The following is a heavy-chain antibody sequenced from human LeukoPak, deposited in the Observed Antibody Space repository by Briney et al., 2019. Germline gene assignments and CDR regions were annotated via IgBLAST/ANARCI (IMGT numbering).Heavy chain of an antibody. D-gene: IGHD3-3*01. CDR3: AKDFAVHTGFDY. CDR1: GGTFSSYA. J-gene: IGHJ4*02. Sequence: SCKASGGTFSSYAISWVRQAPGKGLEWVAVISYDGSNKYYADSVKGRFTISRDNSKNTLYLQMNSLRAEDTAVYYCAKDFAVHTGFDYWGQGTLVTVSS. CDR2: ISYDGSNK. V-gene: IGHV3-30*04.